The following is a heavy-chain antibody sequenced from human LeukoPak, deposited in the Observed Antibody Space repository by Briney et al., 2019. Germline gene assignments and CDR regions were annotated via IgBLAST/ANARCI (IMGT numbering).Heavy chain of an antibody. Sequence: PSETLSLTCTVSGGSISSSSYYWGWIRQPPGKGLEWIGSIYYSGSTYYNPSLKSRVTISVDTSKNQFSLKLSSVTAADTAVYYCATRATVTTLERVYYYYMDVWGKGTTVTVSS. CDR1: GGSISSSSYY. CDR2: IYYSGST. J-gene: IGHJ6*03. CDR3: ATRATVTTLERVYYYYMDV. D-gene: IGHD4-11*01. V-gene: IGHV4-39*01.